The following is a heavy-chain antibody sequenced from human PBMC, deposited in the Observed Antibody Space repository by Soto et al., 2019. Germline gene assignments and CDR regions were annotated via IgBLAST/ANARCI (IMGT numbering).Heavy chain of an antibody. CDR2: INHSGST. J-gene: IGHJ4*02. CDR1: GWSFCGYY. CDR3: ARVYITSSGSTKIDY. Sequence: SEALSGPCSVYGWSFCGYYWSWIHQPPGKGLEWIGEINHSGSTNYNPSLKSRVTISVDTSKNQFSLKLSSVTAADTAVYYCARVYITSSGSTKIDYWGQGTLVILS. D-gene: IGHD6-19*01. V-gene: IGHV4-34*01.